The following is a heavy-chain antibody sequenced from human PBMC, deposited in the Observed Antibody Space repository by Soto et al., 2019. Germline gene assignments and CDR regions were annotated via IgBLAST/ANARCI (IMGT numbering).Heavy chain of an antibody. Sequence: GCLRLSCAASGFTFSDAWMSWVRQAPGKGLEWVGLIKKKTDGGTTEYAAPVKGRFTISRDDSKNTLYLQMNSLKTEDTAVYYCTTDRRRLGMDVWGQGTTVTVS. D-gene: IGHD5-12*01. J-gene: IGHJ6*02. CDR1: GFTFSDAW. CDR2: IKKKTDGGTT. V-gene: IGHV3-15*01. CDR3: TTDRRRLGMDV.